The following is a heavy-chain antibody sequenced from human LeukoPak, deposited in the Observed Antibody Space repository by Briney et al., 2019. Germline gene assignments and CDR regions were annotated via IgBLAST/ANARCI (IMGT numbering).Heavy chain of an antibody. V-gene: IGHV3-7*01. Sequence: RSLRLSCAASGFTFRSYWMSWVRQAPGKGLEWVANIKQDGSEKYYVDSVRGRFTISRDNARKSLYLQMTSLRAEDTAVYYCAGYDNGGYYPYFYYYMDVWGKGTTVTVSS. CDR1: GFTFRSYW. D-gene: IGHD3-22*01. J-gene: IGHJ6*03. CDR2: IKQDGSEK. CDR3: AGYDNGGYYPYFYYYMDV.